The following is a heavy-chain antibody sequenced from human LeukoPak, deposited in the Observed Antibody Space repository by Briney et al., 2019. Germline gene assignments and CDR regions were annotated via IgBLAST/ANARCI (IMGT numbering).Heavy chain of an antibody. Sequence: GASVKVSCKASGGTFSSYTISWVRQAPGQGLEWMRRIIPILGIANYAQKFQGRVTITADKSTSTAYMELSSLRSEDTAVYYCASGYCSSTSCYLYYMDVWGKGTTVTVSS. CDR1: GGTFSSYT. CDR3: ASGYCSSTSCYLYYMDV. J-gene: IGHJ6*03. CDR2: IIPILGIA. D-gene: IGHD2-2*03. V-gene: IGHV1-69*02.